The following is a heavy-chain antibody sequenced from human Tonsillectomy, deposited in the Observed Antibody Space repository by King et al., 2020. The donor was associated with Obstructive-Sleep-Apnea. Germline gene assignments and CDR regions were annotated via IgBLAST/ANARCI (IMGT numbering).Heavy chain of an antibody. J-gene: IGHJ4*02. Sequence: EVQLVESGGGLVKPGGSLRLSCEASGFSFSYIWMTWVRQAPGKGLEWGGRIKSKIEGGTSEYAAPVKGRFTNSRDDSKNTLYLQMNSLKSEDTAVYYCVTDDDGAYWGQGTLVTVSS. CDR3: VTDDDGAY. D-gene: IGHD3-16*01. V-gene: IGHV3-15*01. CDR1: GFSFSYIW. CDR2: IKSKIEGGTS.